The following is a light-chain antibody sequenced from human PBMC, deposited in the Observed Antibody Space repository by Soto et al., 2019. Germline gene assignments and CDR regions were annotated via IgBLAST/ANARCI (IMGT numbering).Light chain of an antibody. J-gene: IGKJ4*01. CDR2: AAS. V-gene: IGKV1-9*01. CDR3: QQLNSYHPLT. CDR1: QGISSY. Sequence: IQLTQSPSSLSASVGDRVTITCRASQGISSYLAWYQQKPGKAPKLLTYAASTLQSGVPSRFSGSGSGTDFTLTISSLQPEDFATYYCQQLNSYHPLTFGGGTKVEIK.